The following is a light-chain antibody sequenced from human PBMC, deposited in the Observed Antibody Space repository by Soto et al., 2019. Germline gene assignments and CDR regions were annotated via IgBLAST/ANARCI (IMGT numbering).Light chain of an antibody. J-gene: IGKJ4*01. CDR2: GAS. V-gene: IGKV3-15*01. CDR3: QHYNNWPLT. CDR1: QGVTSN. Sequence: EIVMTQSPATLSVSQGERATLSCRASQGVTSNLAWYQQKPGQAPRLLIYGASTRATGIPARFSGSGSGTEFTLTISSLQSEDFAVYYCQHYNNWPLTFGGGTKVDIK.